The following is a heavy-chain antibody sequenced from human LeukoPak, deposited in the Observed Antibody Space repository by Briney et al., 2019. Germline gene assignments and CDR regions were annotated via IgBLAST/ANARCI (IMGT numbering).Heavy chain of an antibody. CDR1: GFTFSSYG. CDR2: ISYDGSNK. J-gene: IGHJ4*02. CDR3: AKGIPSDF. Sequence: PGGSLRLSCAASGFTFSSYGMHWVRQAPGKGLEWVAVISYDGSNKYYADSVKGRFTISRDNSKNTLYLQMNSLGAEDTAVYYCAKGIPSDFWGQGTLVTVSS. V-gene: IGHV3-30*18.